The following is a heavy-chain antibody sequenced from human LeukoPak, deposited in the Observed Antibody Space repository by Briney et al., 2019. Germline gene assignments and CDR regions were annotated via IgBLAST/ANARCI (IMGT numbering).Heavy chain of an antibody. V-gene: IGHV3-7*01. Sequence: GGSLRLSCVASGFTFSSYWMNWVRQAPGKGLEWVAIIRPDGSEEVYADSVRGRSTLFRDNAKNSLYLQMNSLRADDTAVYYCARGGFWSWHNWGQGTLVTVSS. J-gene: IGHJ4*02. CDR1: GFTFSSYW. CDR3: ARGGFWSWHN. D-gene: IGHD2-8*02. CDR2: IRPDGSEE.